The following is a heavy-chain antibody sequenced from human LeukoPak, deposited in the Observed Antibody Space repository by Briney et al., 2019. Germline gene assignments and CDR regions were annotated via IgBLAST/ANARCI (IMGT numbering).Heavy chain of an antibody. CDR3: ARESSWPWVDY. J-gene: IGHJ4*02. D-gene: IGHD6-13*01. V-gene: IGHV4-39*07. Sequence: SETLSLTCAVSGGSISSSSYYWGWIRQPPGKGLEWIGSIYYSGSTYYNPSLKSRVTISVDTSKNQFSLKLSSVTAADTAVYYCARESSWPWVDYWGQGTLVTVSS. CDR1: GGSISSSSYY. CDR2: IYYSGST.